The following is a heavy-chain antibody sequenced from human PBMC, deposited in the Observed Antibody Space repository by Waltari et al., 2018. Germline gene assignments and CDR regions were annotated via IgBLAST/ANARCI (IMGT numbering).Heavy chain of an antibody. D-gene: IGHD6-6*01. CDR3: ARDHLEYSSSSVFDY. V-gene: IGHV1-46*01. CDR2: INPSGGSK. J-gene: IGHJ4*02. Sequence: QVQLVQSGAEVKKPGASVKVSCKASGYTFTSYYMHWVRQAPGQGLEWMGIINPSGGSKDYAQKFQGRVTMTRDTSTSTVYMELSSLRSEDTAVYYCARDHLEYSSSSVFDYWGQGTLVTVSS. CDR1: GYTFTSYY.